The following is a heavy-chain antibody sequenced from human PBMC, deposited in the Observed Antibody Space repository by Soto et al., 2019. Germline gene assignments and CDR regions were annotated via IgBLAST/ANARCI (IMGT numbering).Heavy chain of an antibody. CDR3: AHRPSYCSGGSCYSGFDY. Sequence: QITLKESGPTLVKPTQTLTLTCTFSGFSLSTSGVGVGWIRQPPGKALEWLALIYWDDDKRYSPSLKSRLTITNDTSKNQVVLTMTNMDPVDTATYYSAHRPSYCSGGSCYSGFDYWGQGTLVTVSS. CDR1: GFSLSTSGVG. CDR2: IYWDDDK. J-gene: IGHJ4*02. V-gene: IGHV2-5*02. D-gene: IGHD2-15*01.